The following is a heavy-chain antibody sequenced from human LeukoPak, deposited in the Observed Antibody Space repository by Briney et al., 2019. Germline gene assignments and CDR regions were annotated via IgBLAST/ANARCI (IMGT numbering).Heavy chain of an antibody. J-gene: IGHJ4*02. V-gene: IGHV3-74*01. CDR1: GFTFSNTW. D-gene: IGHD2-2*01. CDR2: VDSDGNTI. CDR3: ATAGKYRFDY. Sequence: GGSLRLSCAGSGFTFSNTWMHWVRQAPGEGLVWVSRVDSDGNTINYADSVKGRFTISRDNARNTLYLQMNSLRVEDTALYFCATAGKYRFDYWGQGTLVTVSS.